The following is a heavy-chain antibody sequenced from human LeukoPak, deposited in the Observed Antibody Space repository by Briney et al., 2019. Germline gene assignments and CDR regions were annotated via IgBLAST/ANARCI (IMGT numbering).Heavy chain of an antibody. CDR1: GYSFTTYW. CDR3: ARRGGGRGDLLDDPLDY. CDR2: IYPGDSDT. Sequence: TGESLKISCKGSGYSFTTYWIGWVRQMPGKGLEWMGIIYPGDSDTRYSPSFQGQVTISADKSISTAYLQWSSLKASDSAMYYCARRGGGRGDLLDDPLDYWGQGTLVTVSS. J-gene: IGHJ4*02. D-gene: IGHD1-26*01. V-gene: IGHV5-51*01.